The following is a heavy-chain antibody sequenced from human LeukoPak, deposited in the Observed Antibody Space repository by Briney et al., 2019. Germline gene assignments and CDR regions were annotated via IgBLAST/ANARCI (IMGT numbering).Heavy chain of an antibody. J-gene: IGHJ4*02. Sequence: GASVKVSCKASGYTFTSYYMHWVRQAPGQGFEWMGIINPSGGSTSYAQKFQGRVTMTRDTSMSTVYMELSSLRSEDTAVYYCARDRMEEHIVVVTDLDYWGQGTLVTVSS. CDR2: INPSGGST. D-gene: IGHD2-21*02. V-gene: IGHV1-46*01. CDR1: GYTFTSYY. CDR3: ARDRMEEHIVVVTDLDY.